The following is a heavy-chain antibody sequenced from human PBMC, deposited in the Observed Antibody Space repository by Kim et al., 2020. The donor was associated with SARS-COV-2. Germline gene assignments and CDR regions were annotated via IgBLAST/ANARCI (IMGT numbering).Heavy chain of an antibody. V-gene: IGHV3-23*01. Sequence: GGSLRLSCAASGFTFSNYGMNWVRQAPGKGLEWVSGISGNGGGTYYADSVKGRFTISRDNSMNTLYVQMDSLRVEDTAVYYCAKGGNFHGSVDYWGQGTLVTVSS. CDR2: ISGNGGGT. D-gene: IGHD3-10*01. J-gene: IGHJ4*02. CDR3: AKGGNFHGSVDY. CDR1: GFTFSNYG.